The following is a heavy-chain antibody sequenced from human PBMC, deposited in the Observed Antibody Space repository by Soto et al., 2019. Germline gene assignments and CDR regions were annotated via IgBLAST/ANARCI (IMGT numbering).Heavy chain of an antibody. CDR3: AIGGRPFGGVIPSAFDI. CDR2: FDPEDGET. CDR1: GYTLTELS. Sequence: ASVKVSCKVSGYTLTELSMHWVRQAPGKGFEWMGGFDPEDGETIYAQKFQGRVTMTEDTSTDTAYMELSSLRSEDTAVYYCAIGGRPFGGVIPSAFDIWGQGTLVTVSS. J-gene: IGHJ4*02. D-gene: IGHD3-16*02. V-gene: IGHV1-24*01.